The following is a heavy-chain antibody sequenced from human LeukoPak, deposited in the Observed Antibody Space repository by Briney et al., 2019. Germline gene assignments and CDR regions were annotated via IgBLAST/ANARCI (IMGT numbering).Heavy chain of an antibody. CDR2: ISWNSGKT. J-gene: IGHJ3*02. D-gene: IGHD3-3*01. Sequence: GGSLRLSYAASGITFDDYAMYWVRQAPGKGLGWVAGISWNSGKTGYADSVKGRFTVSRDNAKHSLFLQRNSLSTEDAALYYCVAGSGYSPADAFYIWGQGTRVTVSS. CDR3: VAGSGYSPADAFYI. CDR1: GITFDDYA. V-gene: IGHV3-9*01.